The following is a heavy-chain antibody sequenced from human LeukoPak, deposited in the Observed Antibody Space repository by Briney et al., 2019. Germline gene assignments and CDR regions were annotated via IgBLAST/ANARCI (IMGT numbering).Heavy chain of an antibody. CDR1: GFTFSSYG. Sequence: GGSLRLSCAASGFTFSSYGMHWVRQAPGKGLEWVSAIDGGSDNTYFAGSVRGRFTISRDNSRNTLYLQMNSLRAGDTAAYYCIHTVAATFDSWGQGTLVTVSS. D-gene: IGHD1-26*01. CDR3: IHTVAATFDS. CDR2: IDGGSDNT. J-gene: IGHJ4*02. V-gene: IGHV3-23*01.